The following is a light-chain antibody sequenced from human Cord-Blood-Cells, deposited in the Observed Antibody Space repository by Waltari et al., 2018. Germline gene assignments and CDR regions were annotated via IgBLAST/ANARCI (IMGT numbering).Light chain of an antibody. CDR3: SSYTSSSTLV. J-gene: IGLJ3*02. Sequence: QSALTQPASVSGSPGQSITISCTGTSSDVGGYNYVSWYQQHPGKVPKLMIYDVSKRPSWVSNRFSGSKSGNTASLTISVLQAEDEADYYCSSYTSSSTLVFGGGTKLTVL. CDR2: DVS. V-gene: IGLV2-14*01. CDR1: SSDVGGYNY.